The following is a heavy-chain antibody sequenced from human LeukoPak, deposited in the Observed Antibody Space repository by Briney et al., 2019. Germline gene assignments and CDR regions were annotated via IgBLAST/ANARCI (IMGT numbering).Heavy chain of an antibody. Sequence: GASVKVSCKTSGYTFTDHYIHWIRQTPRGGLEWLGWINPQRGSTDSSQKFQGRLTMTRDTSINTAYMELFSLTSDDTAIYYCARSTPIMIRGVVDYWGQGSLVAVSS. CDR1: GYTFTDHY. V-gene: IGHV1-2*02. D-gene: IGHD3-10*01. J-gene: IGHJ4*02. CDR3: ARSTPIMIRGVVDY. CDR2: INPQRGST.